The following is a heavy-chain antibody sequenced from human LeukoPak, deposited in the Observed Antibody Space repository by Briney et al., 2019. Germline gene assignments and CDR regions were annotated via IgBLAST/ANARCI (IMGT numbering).Heavy chain of an antibody. D-gene: IGHD4-23*01. V-gene: IGHV4-59*01. CDR2: IYYSGST. Sequence: SETLSLTCTVSGGSISSYYWSWIRQPPGKGLEWIGYIYYSGSTNYNPSLKSRVTISVDTSKNQFSLKLSSVTAADTAVYYCASSHGGNSGRSEYYYYYYYMDVWGKGTTVTVSS. CDR1: GGSISSYY. CDR3: ASSHGGNSGRSEYYYYYYYMDV. J-gene: IGHJ6*03.